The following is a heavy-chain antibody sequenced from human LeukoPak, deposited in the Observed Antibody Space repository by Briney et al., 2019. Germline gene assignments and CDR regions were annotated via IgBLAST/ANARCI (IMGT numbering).Heavy chain of an antibody. CDR2: ISSSGSTI. CDR3: ARDTGYSSSWAYYYYYYGMDV. Sequence: PGGSLRLSCAASGFTFSDYYMSWIRQAPGKGLEWVSYISSSGSTIYYADSVKGRFTISRDNAKNLLYLQMNSLRAEDTAVYYCARDTGYSSSWAYYYYYYGMDVWGQGTTVTVSS. J-gene: IGHJ6*02. CDR1: GFTFSDYY. D-gene: IGHD6-13*01. V-gene: IGHV3-11*01.